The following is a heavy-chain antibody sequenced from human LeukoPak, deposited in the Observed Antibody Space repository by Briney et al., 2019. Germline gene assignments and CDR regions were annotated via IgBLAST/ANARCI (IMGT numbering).Heavy chain of an antibody. CDR1: GFTFDDYA. D-gene: IGHD3-10*01. CDR2: ISWNSGSI. J-gene: IGHJ3*02. Sequence: GGSLRLSCAASGFTFDDYAMHWVRQAPGKGLEWVSGISWNSGSIGYADSVKGRFTISRDNAKNSLYLQMNSLRAEDTALYYCAKVKLWFGANQGDAFDIWGQGTMVTVSS. V-gene: IGHV3-9*01. CDR3: AKVKLWFGANQGDAFDI.